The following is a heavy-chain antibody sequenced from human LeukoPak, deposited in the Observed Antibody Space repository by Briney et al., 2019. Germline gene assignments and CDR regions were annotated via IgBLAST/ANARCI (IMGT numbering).Heavy chain of an antibody. Sequence: PSETLSLTCTVSGGSISSGSYYWSWIRQPAGKGLEWIGRIYTSGSTNYNPSLKSRVTISVDTSKNQFSLKLSSVTAADTAVYYCAREVISSGLFDYWGQGTLVTVSS. V-gene: IGHV4-61*02. J-gene: IGHJ4*02. CDR3: AREVISSGLFDY. CDR2: IYTSGST. D-gene: IGHD3-22*01. CDR1: GGSISSGSYY.